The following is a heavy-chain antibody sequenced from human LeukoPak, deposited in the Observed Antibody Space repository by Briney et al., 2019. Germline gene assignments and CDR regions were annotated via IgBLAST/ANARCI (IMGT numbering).Heavy chain of an antibody. CDR3: ARGRREFVAYYYGSGSYYLYYFDY. CDR2: IYYSGST. D-gene: IGHD3-10*01. CDR1: GGSISSSSYY. Sequence: PSEALSLTCTVSGGSISSSSYYWGWIRQPPGKGLEWIGSIYYSGSTYYNPSLKSRVTISVDTSKNQFSLKLSSVTAADTAVYYCARGRREFVAYYYGSGSYYLYYFDYWGQGTLVTVSS. V-gene: IGHV4-39*01. J-gene: IGHJ4*02.